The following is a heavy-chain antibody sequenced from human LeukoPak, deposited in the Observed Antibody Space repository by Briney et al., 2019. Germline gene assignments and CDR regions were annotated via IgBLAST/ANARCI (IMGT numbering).Heavy chain of an antibody. D-gene: IGHD6-13*01. CDR1: GGSFSGYY. Sequence: SETLSLTCAVYGGSFSGYYWSWIRQPPGKGLEWIGEINHSGSTNYNPSLKSRVTISVDTSKNQFSLKLSSVTAADTAVCYCARGKGAAAWYYYGMDVWGQGTTVTVSS. CDR2: INHSGST. V-gene: IGHV4-34*01. CDR3: ARGKGAAAWYYYGMDV. J-gene: IGHJ6*02.